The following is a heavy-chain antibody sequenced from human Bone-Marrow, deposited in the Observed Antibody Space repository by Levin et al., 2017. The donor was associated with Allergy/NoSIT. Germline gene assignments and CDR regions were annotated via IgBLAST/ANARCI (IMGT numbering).Heavy chain of an antibody. CDR3: ARDRTYGILRNYGMDV. CDR2: ISSSSSHV. V-gene: IGHV3-21*01. D-gene: IGHD4-17*01. J-gene: IGHJ6*02. Sequence: HGESLKISCAASGFTFNKFGMNWVRQAPGKGLEWVSSISSSSSHVYYADSVKGRFTISRDNAKNSLYLQMNSLRVEDTAVYYCARDRTYGILRNYGMDVWGQGTTVTVSS. CDR1: GFTFNKFG.